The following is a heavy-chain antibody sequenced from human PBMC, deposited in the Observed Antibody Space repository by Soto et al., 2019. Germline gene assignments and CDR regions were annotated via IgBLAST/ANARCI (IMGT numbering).Heavy chain of an antibody. CDR2: IYYSGST. J-gene: IGHJ6*02. CDR1: GGSISSYY. Sequence: SETLSLTCTVSGGSISSYYWSWIRQPPGKGLDWIGYIYYSGSTNYNPSLKSRVTISVGTSKNQFSLKLSSVTAADTAVYYCARDRGRSSSWGGYYYYGMDVWGQGTTVTVSS. V-gene: IGHV4-59*01. CDR3: ARDRGRSSSWGGYYYYGMDV. D-gene: IGHD6-13*01.